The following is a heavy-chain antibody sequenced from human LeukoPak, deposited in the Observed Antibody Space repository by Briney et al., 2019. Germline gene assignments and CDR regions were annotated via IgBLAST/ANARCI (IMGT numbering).Heavy chain of an antibody. CDR3: ARDCGRSDGHNWFDP. V-gene: IGHV1-2*02. J-gene: IGHJ5*02. D-gene: IGHD6-25*01. CDR2: INPNSGGT. CDR1: GYTFTGYY. Sequence: GASVKVSCKASGYTFTGYYIHWVRQAPGQGLEWMGWINPNSGGTNYAQKFQGRVTMTRDTSISTAYMELSRLRSDDTAVYYCARDCGRSDGHNWFDPWGQGTLVTVSS.